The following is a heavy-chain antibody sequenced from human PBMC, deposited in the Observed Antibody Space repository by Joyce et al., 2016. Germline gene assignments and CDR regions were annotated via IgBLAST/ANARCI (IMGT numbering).Heavy chain of an antibody. J-gene: IGHJ4*02. Sequence: EVHLMESGGGLVQPGGSLRLSCAASAFTFGRYSMTWVRQAPGKGLECVSYISASGRSIYYADSVRGRFTISRDNARNSLYLQMNSLRGDDTAVYFCARVGDGDNSGNNFDFWGQGTLVAVSS. D-gene: IGHD5-24*01. CDR3: ARVGDGDNSGNNFDF. CDR1: AFTFGRYS. CDR2: ISASGRSI. V-gene: IGHV3-48*04.